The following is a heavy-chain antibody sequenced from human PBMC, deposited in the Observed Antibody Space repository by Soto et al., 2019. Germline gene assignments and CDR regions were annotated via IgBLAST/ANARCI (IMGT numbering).Heavy chain of an antibody. CDR1: VGTFSSYA. V-gene: IGHV1-69*01. CDR2: IIPIFGTA. Sequence: QVQLVQSGAAVKKPGSSVKVSCKASVGTFSSYAISWVRQAPGQGLEWMVGIIPIFGTANYAQKFQGRVTITADESTSTAYMELSSLRSEDTALYYCARGLGTKPYYFYYSGQGTLVTVSS. CDR3: ARGLGTKPYYFYY. D-gene: IGHD3-16*01. J-gene: IGHJ4*02.